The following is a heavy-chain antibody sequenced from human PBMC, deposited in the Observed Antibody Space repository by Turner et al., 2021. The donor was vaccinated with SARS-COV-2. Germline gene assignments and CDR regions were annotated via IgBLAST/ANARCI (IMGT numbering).Heavy chain of an antibody. D-gene: IGHD4-4*01. CDR2: ISGSGGNT. CDR1: GFPFNSDA. Sequence: EVQLLESGGGSVQPGGSLRLSCAASGFPFNSDAMSWVRQAPGKGLRWVSAISGSGGNTYYADSMKGRFTISKNNSKNTLYLQMNSLRAEDTAVYYCAKGYSPDYWGQGTLVTVSS. V-gene: IGHV3-23*01. CDR3: AKGYSPDY. J-gene: IGHJ4*02.